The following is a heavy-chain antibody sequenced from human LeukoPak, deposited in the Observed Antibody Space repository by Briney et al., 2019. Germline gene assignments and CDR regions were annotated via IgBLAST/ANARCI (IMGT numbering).Heavy chain of an antibody. CDR1: GGSISNYY. CDR3: ARHPFATPFDY. D-gene: IGHD2-15*01. CDR2: MYHTGHT. J-gene: IGHJ4*02. V-gene: IGHV4-59*08. Sequence: SETLTLTCNVSGGSISNYYWSWIRQPPGKGLEWIGYMYHTGHTMYNSSLKSRVTMSLDTSKNHFSLRLSSVTAADTAVYYCARHPFATPFDYWGPGTLVTVSS.